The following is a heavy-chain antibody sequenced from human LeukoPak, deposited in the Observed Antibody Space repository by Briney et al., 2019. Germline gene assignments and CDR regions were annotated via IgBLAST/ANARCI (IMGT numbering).Heavy chain of an antibody. CDR2: FAGSDTTK. D-gene: IGHD3-22*01. CDR1: GFTFSSYE. CDR3: TTLGYHLDS. Sequence: GGSLRLSCAASGFTFSSYEMNWVRQAPGKGLEWVAYFAGSDTTKYYADSVRGRFTTSRDNAKNSLYLQMNSLRAEDTALYYCTTLGYHLDSWGQGTLVTVSS. V-gene: IGHV3-48*03. J-gene: IGHJ4*02.